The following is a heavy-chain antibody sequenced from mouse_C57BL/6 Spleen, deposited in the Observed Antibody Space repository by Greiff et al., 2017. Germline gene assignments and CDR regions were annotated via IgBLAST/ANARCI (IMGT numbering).Heavy chain of an antibody. CDR3: ARWSYDYDLFAY. V-gene: IGHV1-54*01. Sequence: QVQLQQPGAELVRPGTSVKVSCKASGYAFTNYLIEWVKQRPGQGLEWIGVINPGSGGTNYNEKFKGKATLTADKSSSTAYMQLSSLTSEDSAVYFWARWSYDYDLFAYWGQGTLVTVSA. CDR1: GYAFTNYL. CDR2: INPGSGGT. D-gene: IGHD2-4*01. J-gene: IGHJ3*01.